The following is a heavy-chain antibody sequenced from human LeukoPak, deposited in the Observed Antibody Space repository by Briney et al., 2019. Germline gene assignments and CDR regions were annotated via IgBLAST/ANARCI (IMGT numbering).Heavy chain of an antibody. J-gene: IGHJ4*02. Sequence: GGSLRLSCAASGFTFSSYAMSWVRQAPGKGLEWVSAISGSGGSTYYADSVKGRFTISRDNSKNTLYLQMNSLRAEDTAVYYCANLPWRMVRGVENYFDYWGQGTLVTVSS. CDR3: ANLPWRMVRGVENYFDY. CDR2: ISGSGGST. D-gene: IGHD3-10*01. CDR1: GFTFSSYA. V-gene: IGHV3-23*01.